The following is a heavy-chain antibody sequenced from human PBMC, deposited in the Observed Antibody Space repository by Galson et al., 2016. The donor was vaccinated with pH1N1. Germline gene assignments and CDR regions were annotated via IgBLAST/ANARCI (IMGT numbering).Heavy chain of an antibody. D-gene: IGHD6-13*01. CDR2: ISWDADT. V-gene: IGHV2-5*02. Sequence: PALVKPTQTLMLTCTFSGFSLSTDNEAVGWIRRPPGKALEWLGLISWDADTRYSPFLKNRLTITKDSSKNHVVLTMTNMDLVDTATYYCVHTTPSTGYERAMDVWGKGTTVTVSS. CDR1: GFSLSTDNEA. CDR3: VHTTPSTGYERAMDV. J-gene: IGHJ6*03.